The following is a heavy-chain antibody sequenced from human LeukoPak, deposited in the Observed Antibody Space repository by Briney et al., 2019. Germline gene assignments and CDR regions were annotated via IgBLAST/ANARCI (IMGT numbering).Heavy chain of an antibody. CDR3: ARETSGYYYGSGSLDY. V-gene: IGHV3-48*03. CDR1: GFTFSSYE. D-gene: IGHD3-10*01. CDR2: ISSSGSTI. Sequence: GGSLRLSCAASGFTFSSYEMNWVRQAPGKGLEWVSYISSSGSTIYYADSVKGRFTISRDNAKNSLYLQMNSPRAEDTAVYYCARETSGYYYGSGSLDYWGQGTLVTVSS. J-gene: IGHJ4*02.